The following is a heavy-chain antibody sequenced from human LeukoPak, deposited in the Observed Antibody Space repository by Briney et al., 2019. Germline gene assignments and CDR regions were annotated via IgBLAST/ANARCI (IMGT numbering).Heavy chain of an antibody. CDR2: IYYSGST. D-gene: IGHD1-26*01. V-gene: IGHV4-59*01. CDR1: GGPISSSF. Sequence: SETVSLTCTVSGGPISSSFWSWIRQPPGKGLEWIGHIYYSGSTNYNPSLKSRVTISVDTSKNQFSLKLSSVTAADTAVYSCARRGANSGSYSHFDLWGRGSLVTVSA. J-gene: IGHJ2*01. CDR3: ARRGANSGSYSHFDL.